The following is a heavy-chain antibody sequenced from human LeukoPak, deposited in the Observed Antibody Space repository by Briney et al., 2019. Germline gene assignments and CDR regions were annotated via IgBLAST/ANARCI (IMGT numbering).Heavy chain of an antibody. D-gene: IGHD1-20*01. CDR2: ISGSGGST. CDR3: AKGSYNWNPSFDY. J-gene: IGHJ4*02. CDR1: GGTFSSYA. V-gene: IGHV3-23*01. Sequence: SCKASGGTFSSYAMSWVRQAPGKGLEWVSAISGSGGSTYYADSVKGRFTISRDNSKNTLYLQMNSLRAEDTAVYYCAKGSYNWNPSFDYWGQGTLVTVSS.